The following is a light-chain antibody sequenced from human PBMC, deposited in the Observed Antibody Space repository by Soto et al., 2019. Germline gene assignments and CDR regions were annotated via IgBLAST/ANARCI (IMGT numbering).Light chain of an antibody. CDR2: GAS. CDR3: QQYGSSSYT. Sequence: EIVLTQSPGTLSLSPGERAILSCRASQSVSSTYLAWYQQYPGQAPRLLIYGASSRATGIPDRFSGSGSGTDFTLTISRLEPEDFAVYFCQQYGSSSYTFGQGTKLEIK. CDR1: QSVSSTY. V-gene: IGKV3-20*01. J-gene: IGKJ2*01.